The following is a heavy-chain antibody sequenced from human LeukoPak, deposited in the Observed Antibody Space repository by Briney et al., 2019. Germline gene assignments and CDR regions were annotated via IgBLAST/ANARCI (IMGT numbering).Heavy chain of an antibody. CDR1: GFTFSNYW. Sequence: GESLRLSCAASGFTFSNYWMHWVRQAPGKGLMWVSRVNPQGSETSYADSVKGRFTISRDNAKDALHLQMDNLRAEDTAVYYCARARWSSTGWFLGYWGQGTLVTVSS. D-gene: IGHD6-19*01. V-gene: IGHV3-74*01. CDR2: VNPQGSET. J-gene: IGHJ4*02. CDR3: ARARWSSTGWFLGY.